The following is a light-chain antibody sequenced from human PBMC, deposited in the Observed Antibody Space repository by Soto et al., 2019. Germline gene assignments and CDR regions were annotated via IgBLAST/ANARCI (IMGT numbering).Light chain of an antibody. CDR2: GAS. CDR3: QQYCSSPPYT. J-gene: IGKJ2*01. Sequence: EIVLTQSPGTLSLSPGERATLSCRASQSVSSSYLAWYQQKHGQAPRLLIYGASSRATGIPDRFSGSGSGTDFTLTISRLEPEDFAVYYCQQYCSSPPYTFGQGTKLEIK. V-gene: IGKV3-20*01. CDR1: QSVSSSY.